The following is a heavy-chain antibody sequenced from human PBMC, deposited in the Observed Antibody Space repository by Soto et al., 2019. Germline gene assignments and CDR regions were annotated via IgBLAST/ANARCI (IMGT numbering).Heavy chain of an antibody. D-gene: IGHD3-3*01. CDR2: IWYDGSNK. V-gene: IGHV3-33*01. Sequence: PGGSLRLSCAASGFTFSSYGMHWVRQAPGKGLEWVAVIWYDGSNKYYADSVKGRFTISRDNSKNTLYLQMNSLRAEDTAVYYCARTPGPYDFWSGYQIDYWGQGTLVTVSS. J-gene: IGHJ4*02. CDR1: GFTFSSYG. CDR3: ARTPGPYDFWSGYQIDY.